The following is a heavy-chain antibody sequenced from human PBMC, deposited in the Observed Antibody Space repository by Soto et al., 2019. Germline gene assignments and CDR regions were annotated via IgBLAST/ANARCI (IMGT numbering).Heavy chain of an antibody. Sequence: QVQLQESGPGLVKPSGTLSLTCAVSGGSISSSNWCNWVRQPPGKGLEWIGEIYHSWNTNYNPSLTSRVTISVDKSKNQFSLKLSSVTAADTAVYYCEKKGYFDWSNWFDSWGQGTLVTVSS. J-gene: IGHJ5*01. V-gene: IGHV4-4*02. CDR1: GGSISSSNW. D-gene: IGHD3-9*01. CDR3: EKKGYFDWSNWFDS. CDR2: IYHSWNT.